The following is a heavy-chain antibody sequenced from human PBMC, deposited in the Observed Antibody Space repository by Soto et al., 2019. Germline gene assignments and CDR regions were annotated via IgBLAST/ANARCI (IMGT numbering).Heavy chain of an antibody. V-gene: IGHV1-24*01. CDR2: FDPEDGET. CDR1: GYTLTELS. D-gene: IGHD2-15*01. Sequence: ASVKVSCKVSGYTLTELSMHWVRQAPGKGLEWMGGFDPEDGETIYAQKFQGRVTMTEGTSTDTAYMELSSLRSEDTAVYYCATRVVAAFDYWGQGTLVTVSS. J-gene: IGHJ4*01. CDR3: ATRVVAAFDY.